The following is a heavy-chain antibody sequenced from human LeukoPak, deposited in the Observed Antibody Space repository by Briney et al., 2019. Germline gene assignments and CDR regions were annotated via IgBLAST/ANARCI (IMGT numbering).Heavy chain of an antibody. Sequence: SETLSLTCAVYGVPFSGYYWSWIRQPPGKGLEWIGEINHSGSTDYNPSLKSRVTISVDTSKNQFSLKLSSVTAADTAVYYCARGTLYYDILTGYQPPFDYWGQGTLVTVSS. CDR3: ARGTLYYDILTGYQPPFDY. CDR1: GVPFSGYY. D-gene: IGHD3-9*01. J-gene: IGHJ4*02. V-gene: IGHV4-34*01. CDR2: INHSGST.